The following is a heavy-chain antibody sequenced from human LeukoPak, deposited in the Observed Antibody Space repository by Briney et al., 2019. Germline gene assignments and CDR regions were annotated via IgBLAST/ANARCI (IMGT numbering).Heavy chain of an antibody. D-gene: IGHD5-12*01. CDR2: MNSDGRAT. CDR1: VFTLSSYW. Sequence: GGSLRLSCAVSVFTLSSYWMHWVRQAPVKGLVWVSRMNSDGRATTYADSVKGRFTISRDNAKNTLYLQMNSLRAEDTAVYYCARDGGYSGYDCFDYWGQGTLVTVSS. CDR3: ARDGGYSGYDCFDY. V-gene: IGHV3-74*01. J-gene: IGHJ4*02.